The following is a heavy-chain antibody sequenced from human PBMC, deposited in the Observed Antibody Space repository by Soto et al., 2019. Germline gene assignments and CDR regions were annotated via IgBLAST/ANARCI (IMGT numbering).Heavy chain of an antibody. CDR3: AKGVVGYVFGVQDCHYGMDV. V-gene: IGHV3-30*18. CDR2: ISYDGSNK. Sequence: QVQLVESGGGVVQPGRSLRLSCAASRFTFSSYGMHWVRQAPGKGLEWVAAISYDGSNKNYADSVKGRFTISRDNSKNTLYLQMNGLRGEETAVYHCAKGVVGYVFGVQDCHYGMDVWGQGTTVTVSS. CDR1: RFTFSSYG. J-gene: IGHJ6*02. D-gene: IGHD2-15*01.